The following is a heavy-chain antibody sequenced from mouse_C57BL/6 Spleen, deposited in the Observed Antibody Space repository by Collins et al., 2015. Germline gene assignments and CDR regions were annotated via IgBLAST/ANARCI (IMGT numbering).Heavy chain of an antibody. D-gene: IGHD1-1*01. Sequence: QAYLQQSGAELVRPGASVKMSCKASGYTFTSYNMHWVKQTPRQGLEWIGAIYPGNGDTSYNQKFKDKATLTVDKSSSTAYMQLSSLTSEDSAVYFCARGSTVHYFDYWGQGTTLTVSS. CDR3: ARGSTVHYFDY. CDR1: GYTFTSYN. CDR2: IYPGNGDT. J-gene: IGHJ2*01. V-gene: IGHV1-12*01.